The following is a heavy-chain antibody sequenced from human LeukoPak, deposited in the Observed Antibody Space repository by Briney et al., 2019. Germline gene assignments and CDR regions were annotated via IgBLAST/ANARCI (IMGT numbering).Heavy chain of an antibody. Sequence: AAVKVSCKASGGTFSSYAISWVRQAPGQGGEWMGRIIPIFGTANYAQKFQGRVTITTDESTSTAYMELSSLRSEDTAVYYCARGVQLDYYYYYMDVWGKGTTVTVSS. D-gene: IGHD5-18*01. CDR3: ARGVQLDYYYYYMDV. J-gene: IGHJ6*03. CDR2: IIPIFGTA. V-gene: IGHV1-69*05. CDR1: GGTFSSYA.